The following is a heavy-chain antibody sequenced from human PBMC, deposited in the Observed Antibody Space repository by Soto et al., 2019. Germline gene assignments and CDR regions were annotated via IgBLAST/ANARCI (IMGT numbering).Heavy chain of an antibody. CDR2: ISGGGGGT. V-gene: IGHV3-23*01. D-gene: IGHD1-26*01. J-gene: IGHJ6*02. CDR1: GFTFSSYA. CDR3: AKVSLGATTITDYYYYGMDV. Sequence: EVQLLESGGGLIQPGGSLRLSCAASGFTFSSYAMTWVRQAPGKGLEWVSGISGGGGGTYYADSVKGRFTISRDNSKSTLYLQMNSLRAEDTAVYYCAKVSLGATTITDYYYYGMDVWGQGATVTVSS.